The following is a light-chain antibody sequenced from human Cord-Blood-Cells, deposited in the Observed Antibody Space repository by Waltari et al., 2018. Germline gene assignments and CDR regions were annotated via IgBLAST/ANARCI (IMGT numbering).Light chain of an antibody. V-gene: IGLV3-27*01. CDR2: KDC. CDR1: VLAKKY. Sequence: SYELTQPSSVSVSPGQTARITCSGDVLAKKYARWFQQKPGQAPVLVIYKDCERPSGIPERFSGSSSGTTVTLTISGAQVEEEADYYCYSAADNNRVFGGGTKLTVL. J-gene: IGLJ3*02. CDR3: YSAADNNRV.